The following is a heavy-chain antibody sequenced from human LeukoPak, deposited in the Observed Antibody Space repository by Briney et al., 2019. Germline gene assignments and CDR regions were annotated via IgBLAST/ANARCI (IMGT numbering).Heavy chain of an antibody. CDR2: ISWNRGSI. Sequence: AGGSVRLSRAPSGFPFDDYAIHWVRQAPGRGLAWVSGISWNRGSIGYADSVKGRFTISRDNAKNSLYLQMNSLRPEDMGYYYCRHGQYPAGHGADACDSWRHGSIVIGST. V-gene: IGHV3-9*03. CDR1: GFPFDDYA. J-gene: IGHJ3*02. CDR3: RHGQYPAGHGADACDS. D-gene: IGHD4/OR15-4a*01.